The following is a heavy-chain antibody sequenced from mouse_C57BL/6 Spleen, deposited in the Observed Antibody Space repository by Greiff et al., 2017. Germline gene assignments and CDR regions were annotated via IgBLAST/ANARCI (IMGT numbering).Heavy chain of an antibody. J-gene: IGHJ2*01. CDR2: IDPENGDT. D-gene: IGHD1-1*01. V-gene: IGHV14-4*01. CDR3: TTNYYGSSSPYFDY. CDR1: GFNIKDDY. Sequence: EVKLQESGAELVRPGASVKLSCTASGFNIKDDYMHWVKQRPEQGLEWIGWIDPENGDTEYASKFQGKATITADTSSNTAYLQLSSLTSEDTAVYYCTTNYYGSSSPYFDYWGQGTTRTVSS.